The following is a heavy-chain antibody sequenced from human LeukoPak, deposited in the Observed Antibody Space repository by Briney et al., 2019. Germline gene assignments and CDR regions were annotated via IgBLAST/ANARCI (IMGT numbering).Heavy chain of an antibody. V-gene: IGHV4-38-2*01. J-gene: IGHJ5*02. CDR3: AFHVERTMAANNYFDP. CDR2: IYHGGNT. D-gene: IGHD5-18*01. CDR1: GYSISSSKW. Sequence: SETLSLTCAVSGYSISSSKWWGWIRQPPGKGLEWIGSIYHGGNTIYNPSLKSRVTMSVDTSKNQFSLSLSSVTAADTAVYHCAFHVERTMAANNYFDPWGQGILVTVSS.